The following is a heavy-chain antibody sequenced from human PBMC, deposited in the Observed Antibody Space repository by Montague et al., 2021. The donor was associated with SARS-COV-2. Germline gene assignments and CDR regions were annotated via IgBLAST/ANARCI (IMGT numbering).Heavy chain of an antibody. CDR3: ARDLCVCVSVEGSFDF. Sequence: SETLSLTCTVSGGSISSSSYYWAWIRQPPGKGLEWIGSIYYSGSTYYNPSLKSRVTISVDTSKNQLSLKLTSVTAADTAVYYCARDLCVCVSVEGSFDFWGQGTLLTVSS. V-gene: IGHV4-39*07. D-gene: IGHD2-8*01. CDR1: GGSISSSSYY. CDR2: IYYSGST. J-gene: IGHJ4*02.